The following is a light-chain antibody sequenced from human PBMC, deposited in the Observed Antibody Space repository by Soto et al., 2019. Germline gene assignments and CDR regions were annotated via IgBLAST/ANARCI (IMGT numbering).Light chain of an antibody. CDR2: DAS. CDR3: QQRSNWPWT. V-gene: IGKV3-11*01. Sequence: EIVLAQFPATLSMSPGERATLFCRASQSVSNYLVWYQQKPGQAPRLLIYDASTGATDIPARFSGSGSGTDFTLTISSLEPEDFAVYYCQQRSNWPWTFGQGTKVEFK. J-gene: IGKJ1*01. CDR1: QSVSNY.